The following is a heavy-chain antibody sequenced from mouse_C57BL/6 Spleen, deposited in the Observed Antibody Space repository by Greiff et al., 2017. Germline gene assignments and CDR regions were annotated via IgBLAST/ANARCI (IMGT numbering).Heavy chain of an antibody. V-gene: IGHV5-4*01. J-gene: IGHJ4*01. CDR3: ARDHGDYDNYYAMDY. CDR2: ISDGGSYT. Sequence: EVQLVESGGGLVKPGGSLKLSCAASGFTFSSYAMSWVRQTPEKRLEWVATISDGGSYTYYPDNVKGRFTISSDNAKNNLYLQMSQLKSEDTAMYYCARDHGDYDNYYAMDYWGQGTSVTVSS. D-gene: IGHD2-4*01. CDR1: GFTFSSYA.